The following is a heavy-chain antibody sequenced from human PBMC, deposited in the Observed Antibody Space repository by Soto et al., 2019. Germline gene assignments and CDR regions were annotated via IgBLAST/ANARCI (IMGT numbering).Heavy chain of an antibody. CDR1: GYTFSNYD. J-gene: IGHJ6*03. CDR3: ASIGVDSLGYCSGGSCQRNYYYYMDV. D-gene: IGHD2-15*01. Sequence: QVQLVQSGAEVWKPGASVKVSCKASGYTFSNYDINWVRQATGQGLEWMGWMNPNSGNTGYAQKFQGRVTMNRDTSISTAYIELSSLRSDDTAVYYCASIGVDSLGYCSGGSCQRNYYYYMDVLGKGTTVTVSS. CDR2: MNPNSGNT. V-gene: IGHV1-8*01.